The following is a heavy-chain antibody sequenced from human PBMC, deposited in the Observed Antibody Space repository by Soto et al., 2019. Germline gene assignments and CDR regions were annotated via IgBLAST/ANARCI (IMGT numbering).Heavy chain of an antibody. Sequence: GGSLRLSCAASGFTFSSYSMSWVRQAPGEGLEWVSYISGSGTTTYYADSVKGRFTISRDNAKNSLYLQMNSLGAEDTAVYYCARGIYGDPRYFESWGPGTLVTLSS. CDR2: ISGSGTTT. CDR3: ARGIYGDPRYFES. CDR1: GFTFSSYS. V-gene: IGHV3-48*04. D-gene: IGHD4-17*01. J-gene: IGHJ4*02.